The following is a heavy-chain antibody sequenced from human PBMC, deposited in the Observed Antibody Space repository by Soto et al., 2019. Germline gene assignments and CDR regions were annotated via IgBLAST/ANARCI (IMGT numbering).Heavy chain of an antibody. CDR2: IIPILGIA. CDR3: ARVGDGGLAYSSSRAP. CDR1: GGTFSSYT. J-gene: IGHJ5*02. V-gene: IGHV1-69*02. Sequence: QVQLVQSGAEVKKPGSSVKVSCKASGGTFSSYTIIWVRQAPGQGLEWMGRIIPILGIANYAQKFQGRVTITADKPTSTAYMELSSLRSEDTAVYYCARVGDGGLAYSSSRAPWGQGTLVTVSS. D-gene: IGHD6-6*01.